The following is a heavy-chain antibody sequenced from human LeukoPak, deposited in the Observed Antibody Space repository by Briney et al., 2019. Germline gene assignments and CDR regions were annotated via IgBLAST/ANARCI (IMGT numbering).Heavy chain of an antibody. V-gene: IGHV3-23*01. CDR2: ISGSGGST. CDR1: GFTFSSYA. CDR3: AKDLGQLPYTGYFDY. Sequence: GGSLRLSCAASGFTFSSYAMSWVRQAPGKGLEWASAISGSGGSTYYADSVKGRFTISRDNSKNTLYLQMNSLRAEDTAVYYCAKDLGQLPYTGYFDYWGQGTLVTVSS. D-gene: IGHD2-2*01. J-gene: IGHJ4*02.